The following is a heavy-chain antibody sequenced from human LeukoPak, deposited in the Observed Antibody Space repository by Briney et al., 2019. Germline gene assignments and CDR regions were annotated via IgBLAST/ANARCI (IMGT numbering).Heavy chain of an antibody. CDR3: ARALLPVRFLGYYGMDV. V-gene: IGHV3-48*03. CDR1: GFTPSSYG. J-gene: IGHJ6*02. CDR2: ISSSGSTI. D-gene: IGHD3-3*01. Sequence: GGTLRPSRAASGFTPSSYGMNSVRQAPGKGREWVLYISSSGSTIYYADSVKGRFTISRDNAKTSLYLQVNSLRAEDTAVYYCARALLPVRFLGYYGMDVWGQGTTVTVSS.